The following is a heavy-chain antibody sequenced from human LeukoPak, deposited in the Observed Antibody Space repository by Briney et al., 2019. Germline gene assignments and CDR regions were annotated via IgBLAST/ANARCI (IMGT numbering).Heavy chain of an antibody. CDR3: ARDLAYCGSVCYFTFDI. Sequence: ASVRVSCKASGYSFTDYGFNWVRQAPGQGLEWMGWISAHNGYTNYAQKLQGRVTMTTDTSTSTAYMELRSLTSDDAAVYYCARDLAYCGSVCYFTFDIWGQGTMVTVSS. D-gene: IGHD2-21*02. CDR1: GYSFTDYG. V-gene: IGHV1-18*01. CDR2: ISAHNGYT. J-gene: IGHJ3*02.